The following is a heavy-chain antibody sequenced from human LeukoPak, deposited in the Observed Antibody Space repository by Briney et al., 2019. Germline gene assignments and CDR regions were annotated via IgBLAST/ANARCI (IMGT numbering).Heavy chain of an antibody. CDR1: GYTFTSYA. CDR2: INAGNGNT. D-gene: IGHD5-12*01. J-gene: IGHJ5*02. CDR3: AREDIVATRWFDP. Sequence: GAPVKVSCKASGYTFTSYAMHWVRQAPGQRLEWMGWINAGNGNTKYSQKFQGRVTITGDTSASTAYMELSSLRSEDTAVYYCAREDIVATRWFDPWGQGTLVTVSS. V-gene: IGHV1-3*01.